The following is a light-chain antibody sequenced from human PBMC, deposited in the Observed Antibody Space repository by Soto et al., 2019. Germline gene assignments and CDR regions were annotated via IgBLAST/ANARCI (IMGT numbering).Light chain of an antibody. CDR3: QQSYSTPYT. CDR2: ASS. V-gene: IGKV1-39*01. Sequence: DIQLTQSPSSLSVSVGDRVTITCRASQNINRYLNWYQQKSGKAPELLISASSNLQSGVPSRFSGSGSGTDLTLTISSLQPEDCATYYCQQSYSTPYTFGQGTKLEIK. J-gene: IGKJ2*01. CDR1: QNINRY.